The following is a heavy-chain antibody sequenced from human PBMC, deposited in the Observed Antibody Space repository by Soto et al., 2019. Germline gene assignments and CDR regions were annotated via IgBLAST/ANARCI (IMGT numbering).Heavy chain of an antibody. J-gene: IGHJ5*02. CDR1: GGSISRGGYY. CDR2: IFYSGTT. V-gene: IGHV4-31*03. CDR3: ARRGDP. Sequence: QVQLQESGPGLVKPSQTLSLTCTVSGGSISRGGYYWNWIRQHPGKGLEWIGYIFYSGTTYYNPSLNSRVTNSVDTAENQLSLCLSAVTDAGTAVYYCARRGDPWGQGTLVTVSP.